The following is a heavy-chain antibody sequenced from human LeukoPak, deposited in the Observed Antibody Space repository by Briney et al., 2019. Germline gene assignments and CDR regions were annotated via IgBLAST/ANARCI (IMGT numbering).Heavy chain of an antibody. V-gene: IGHV4-30-4*01. D-gene: IGHD3-10*01. CDR1: GGSISSGDYY. CDR2: IYYSGST. CDR3: ARAEGVTMVRGVADY. Sequence: RPSETLSLTCTVSGGSISSGDYYWSWIRQPPGKGLEWIGYIYYSGSTYYNPSLKSRVTISVDRSKNQFSLKLSSVTAADTAVYYCARAEGVTMVRGVADYWGQGTLVTVSS. J-gene: IGHJ4*02.